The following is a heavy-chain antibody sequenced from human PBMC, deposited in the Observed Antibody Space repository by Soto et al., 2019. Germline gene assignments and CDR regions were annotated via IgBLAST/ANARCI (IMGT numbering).Heavy chain of an antibody. Sequence: SETLSLTCTVSGGSLRGHYWSWIRQSPEKGLEWIGEINHSGFTNYNPTLKSRVTISRNASKNQFSLRLSSMTAADSAVYFCARAAVKLGATLFDSWGQGTLVTVSS. CDR1: GGSLRGHY. V-gene: IGHV4-34*01. D-gene: IGHD1-26*01. CDR2: INHSGFT. J-gene: IGHJ4*02. CDR3: ARAAVKLGATLFDS.